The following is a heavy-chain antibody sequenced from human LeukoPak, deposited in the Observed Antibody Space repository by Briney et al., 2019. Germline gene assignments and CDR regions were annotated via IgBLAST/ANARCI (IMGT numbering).Heavy chain of an antibody. V-gene: IGHV4-59*01. D-gene: IGHD3-22*01. J-gene: IGHJ4*02. CDR3: ARVTGYMIEDYFDY. CDR1: GGSIGSFY. Sequence: SETLSLTCNVSGGSIGSFYWNWIRQPPGKGLEWIGYIYYTGSTNYNPSLKSRVTISVETSKNQFSLKLSSVTAADTAVYYCARVTGYMIEDYFDYWGRGTLVTVSS. CDR2: IYYTGST.